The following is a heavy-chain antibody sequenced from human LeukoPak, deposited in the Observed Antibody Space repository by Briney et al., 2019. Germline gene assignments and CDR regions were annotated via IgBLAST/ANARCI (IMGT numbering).Heavy chain of an antibody. D-gene: IGHD3-9*01. CDR1: GFTFSNYW. V-gene: IGHV3-7*03. CDR3: ARHYDILTGTFPYY. Sequence: GGSQRLSCAASGFTFSNYWMSWVRQAPGEGLEWVANIRQDGNEKYYVGSVRGRFTISRDNAKNSLYLQMNSLRAEDTAVYYCARHYDILTGTFPYYWGQGTLVTVSS. J-gene: IGHJ4*02. CDR2: IRQDGNEK.